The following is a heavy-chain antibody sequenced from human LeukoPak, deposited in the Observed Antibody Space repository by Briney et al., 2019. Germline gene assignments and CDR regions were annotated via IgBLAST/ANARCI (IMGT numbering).Heavy chain of an antibody. D-gene: IGHD2/OR15-2a*01. Sequence: SETLSLTCTVSGGSISSSSYYWGWIRQPPGKGLEWIGSIYYSGSTYYNPSLKSRVTISVDTSKNQFSLKLSSVTAADTAVYYCARADPSTTAPHDYWGQGTLVTVSS. CDR2: IYYSGST. J-gene: IGHJ4*02. CDR3: ARADPSTTAPHDY. V-gene: IGHV4-39*01. CDR1: GGSISSSSYY.